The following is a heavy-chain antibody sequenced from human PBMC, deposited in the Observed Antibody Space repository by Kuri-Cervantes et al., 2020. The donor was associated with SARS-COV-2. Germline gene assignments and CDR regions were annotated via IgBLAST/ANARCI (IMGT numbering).Heavy chain of an antibody. J-gene: IGHJ4*02. V-gene: IGHV3-7*01. CDR3: ARGITMVRGVIDY. CDR2: IKQDGSEK. Sequence: GESLKISCAASGFTFSSYWMSWVRQAPGKGLEWVANIKQDGSEKYYVDSVKGRSTISRDNAKNSLYLQMNSLRAEDTAVYYCARGITMVRGVIDYWGQGTLVTVSS. CDR1: GFTFSSYW. D-gene: IGHD3-10*01.